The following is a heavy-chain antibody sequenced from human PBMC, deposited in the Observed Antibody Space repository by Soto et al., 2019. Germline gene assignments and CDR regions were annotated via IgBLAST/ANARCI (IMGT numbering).Heavy chain of an antibody. Sequence: ASVKVSCKVSGYTLTELSMHWVRQAPGQGLEWMGWISAYNGNTNYAQKLQGRVTMTTDTSTSTAYMELRSLRSDDTAVYYCARDRAGTTENEYNWFDPRGQGTLVTVPS. CDR3: ARDRAGTTENEYNWFDP. V-gene: IGHV1-18*01. CDR2: ISAYNGNT. CDR1: GYTLTELS. J-gene: IGHJ5*02. D-gene: IGHD1-7*01.